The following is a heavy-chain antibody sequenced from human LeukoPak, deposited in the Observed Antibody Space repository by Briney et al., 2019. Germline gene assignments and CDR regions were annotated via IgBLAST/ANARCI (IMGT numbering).Heavy chain of an antibody. D-gene: IGHD6-19*01. CDR3: ARGDSSGWGLDY. CDR1: GFTFSSYG. Sequence: GGSLRLSCAASGFTFSSYGMTWVRQAPGKGLEWVSTISGSGGSTYYADSVKGRFTISRDKSKDTLYLQMNSLRAEDTAVYYCARGDSSGWGLDYWGLGTLVTVSS. V-gene: IGHV3-23*01. CDR2: ISGSGGST. J-gene: IGHJ4*02.